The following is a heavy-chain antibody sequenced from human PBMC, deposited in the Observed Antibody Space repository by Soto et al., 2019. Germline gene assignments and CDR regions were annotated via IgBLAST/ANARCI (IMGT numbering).Heavy chain of an antibody. CDR2: ISYDGSKR. J-gene: IGHJ5*02. D-gene: IGHD2-21*02. V-gene: IGHV3-30*03. CDR1: GFTFSNYG. Sequence: QVQLVESGGGVVQPGRSLRLSCAASGFTFSNYGMHWVRQAPGKGLEWVAVISYDGSKRYYADSVKGRFTISRDNSKNTLYLQMDSLRAEDTAVFYCARDNTYGGDDDNCFDPWGQGTLVTVSS. CDR3: ARDNTYGGDDDNCFDP.